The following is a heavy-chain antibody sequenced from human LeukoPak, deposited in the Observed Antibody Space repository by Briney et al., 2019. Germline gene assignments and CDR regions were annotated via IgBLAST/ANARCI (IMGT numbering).Heavy chain of an antibody. CDR2: ISAYNGNT. CDR3: ARVRYGDYQYFDY. CDR1: GYTFTSYG. J-gene: IGHJ4*02. D-gene: IGHD4-17*01. Sequence: EASVKVSCKASGYTFTSYGISWVRQAPGQGLEWMGWISAYNGNTNYAQKLQGRVTMTTDTSTSTAYMELRSLRAEDTAVYYCARVRYGDYQYFDYWGQGTLVTVSS. V-gene: IGHV1-18*01.